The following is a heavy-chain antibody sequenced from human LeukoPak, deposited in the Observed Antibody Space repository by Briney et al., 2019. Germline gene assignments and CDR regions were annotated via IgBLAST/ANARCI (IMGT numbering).Heavy chain of an antibody. CDR1: RGSISSGSYY. CDR2: IYTSGTT. V-gene: IGHV4-61*02. J-gene: IGHJ4*02. Sequence: SETLSLTCTVSRGSISSGSYYWSWIRQPAGKGLEWIGRIYTSGTTNYNPSLKSRVTISLDTSKNHFSLKLNSVTAADTAVYYCAGEYSSSPGYWGQGALVTVSS. CDR3: AGEYSSSPGY. D-gene: IGHD3-22*01.